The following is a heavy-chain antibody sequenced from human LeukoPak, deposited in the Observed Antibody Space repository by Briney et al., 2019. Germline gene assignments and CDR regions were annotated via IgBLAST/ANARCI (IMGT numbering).Heavy chain of an antibody. D-gene: IGHD6-19*01. CDR2: INTSGST. V-gene: IGHV4-61*02. J-gene: IGHJ6*02. CDR1: GGSISSGSYY. CDR3: ARVVAVAGMSGDRSYGMDV. Sequence: SETLSLTCTVSGGSISSGSYYWSWIRQPAGKGLEWIGRINTSGSTNYNPSLKRRVTISVDTSKNQFSLKLSSVTAADTAVYYCARVVAVAGMSGDRSYGMDVWGQGTTVTVSS.